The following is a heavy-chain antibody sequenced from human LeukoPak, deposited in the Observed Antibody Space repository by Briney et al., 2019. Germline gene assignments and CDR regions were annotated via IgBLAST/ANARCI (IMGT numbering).Heavy chain of an antibody. CDR1: GYTFTSYG. V-gene: IGHV1-3*01. CDR2: INAGNGNT. J-gene: IGHJ3*02. CDR3: ARDDDSSGYYVDAFDI. Sequence: ASVKVSCKASGYTFTSYGISWVRQAPGQRLEWMGWINAGNGNTKYSQKFQGRVTITRDTSASTAYMELSSLRSGDTAVYYCARDDDSSGYYVDAFDIWGQGTMVTVSS. D-gene: IGHD3-22*01.